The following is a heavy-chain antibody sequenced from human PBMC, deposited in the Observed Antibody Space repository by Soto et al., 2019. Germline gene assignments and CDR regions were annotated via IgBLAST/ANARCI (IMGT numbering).Heavy chain of an antibody. CDR1: GYTFINYY. D-gene: IGHD3-22*01. J-gene: IGHJ5*02. V-gene: IGHV1-46*03. CDR3: ARGGSGYSNYVDP. Sequence: ASVKVSCKASGYTFINYYMHWVRQAPGQGLEWMGLINPSGGGTRNAQKYQGRITMTRDTSTNTVYMELSSLRSEDTAVYYCARGGSGYSNYVDPWGQGTPVTVSS. CDR2: INPSGGGT.